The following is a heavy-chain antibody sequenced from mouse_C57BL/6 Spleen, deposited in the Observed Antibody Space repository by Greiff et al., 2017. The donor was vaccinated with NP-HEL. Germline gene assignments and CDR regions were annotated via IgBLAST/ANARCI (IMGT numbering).Heavy chain of an antibody. V-gene: IGHV2-2*01. D-gene: IGHD4-1*01. CDR2: IWSGGST. CDR3: ARNYLAGTRVYYAMDY. Sequence: QVQLKQSGPGLVQPSQSLSITCTVSGFSLTSYGVHWVRQSPGKGLEWLGVIWSGGSTDYNAAFISRLSISKDNSKSQVFFKMNSLQADDTAIYYCARNYLAGTRVYYAMDYWGQGTSVTVSS. J-gene: IGHJ4*01. CDR1: GFSLTSYG.